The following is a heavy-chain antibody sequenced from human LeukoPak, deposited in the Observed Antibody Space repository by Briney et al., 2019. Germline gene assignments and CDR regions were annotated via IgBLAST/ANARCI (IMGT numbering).Heavy chain of an antibody. CDR3: ARVGSIAAAGTPDY. CDR2: ISSSSSHT. CDR1: GFTFSSYA. Sequence: GGSLRLSCAASGFTFSSYAMHWVRQAPGKGLEWLSYISSSSSHTNYADSVKGRFTISRDNAKNSLSLQVNSLRADDTAVYYCARVGSIAAAGTPDYWGQGTLVTVSS. D-gene: IGHD6-13*01. V-gene: IGHV3-21*05. J-gene: IGHJ4*02.